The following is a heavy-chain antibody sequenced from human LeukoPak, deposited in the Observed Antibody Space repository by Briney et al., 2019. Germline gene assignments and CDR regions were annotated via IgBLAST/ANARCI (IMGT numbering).Heavy chain of an antibody. D-gene: IGHD1-14*01. J-gene: IGHJ4*02. CDR3: ARDPEEGYFDY. Sequence: GGSLRLSCAASGFTFSSYAMSWVRQAPGKGLEWVSVISGSGDSTYYADSVKGRFTFSRDNAKNSLYLQMNSLRAEDTAVYYCARDPEEGYFDYWGQGTLVTVSS. CDR1: GFTFSSYA. CDR2: ISGSGDST. V-gene: IGHV3-23*01.